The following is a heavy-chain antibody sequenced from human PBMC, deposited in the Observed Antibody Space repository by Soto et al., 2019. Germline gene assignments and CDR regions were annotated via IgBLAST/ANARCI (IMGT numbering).Heavy chain of an antibody. CDR1: GFTFSSYA. J-gene: IGHJ6*02. V-gene: IGHV3-30-3*01. CDR2: ISYDGSNK. D-gene: IGHD5-18*01. CDR3: ATAPQYSYGPTDYYYYGMDV. Sequence: GSLRLSCAASGFTFSSYAMHWVRQAPGKGLEWVAVISYDGSNKYYADSVKGRFTISRDNSKNTLYLQMNSLRAEDTAVYYCATAPQYSYGPTDYYYYGMDVWGQGTTVTVSS.